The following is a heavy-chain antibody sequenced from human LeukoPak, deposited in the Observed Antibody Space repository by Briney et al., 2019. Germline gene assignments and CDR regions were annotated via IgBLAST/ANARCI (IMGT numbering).Heavy chain of an antibody. J-gene: IGHJ6*04. D-gene: IGHD3-10*02. V-gene: IGHV3-9*01. Sequence: GRSLRLSCAASGFTFDDYAMHWVRQGPGKGLEWVSGISWDSGRVNFADSVKGRFTISRDNAKNSLYLQMNSLRAEDTAVYYCAELGITMIGGVWGKGTTVTISS. CDR3: AELGITMIGGV. CDR2: ISWDSGRV. CDR1: GFTFDDYA.